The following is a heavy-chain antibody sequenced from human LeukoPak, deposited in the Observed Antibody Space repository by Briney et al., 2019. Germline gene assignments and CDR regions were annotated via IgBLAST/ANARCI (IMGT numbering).Heavy chain of an antibody. J-gene: IGHJ4*02. CDR3: ARGGMFFDF. CDR2: ISHDGSNK. V-gene: IGHV3-30*01. Sequence: GGSLRLSCAASGYTFSSYDIHWVRQAPGKGLEWVSVISHDGSNKYYADSVKGRFSISRDNSKNTAYLQMNSLRPEDTALYYCARGGMFFDFWGQGTLVTVSS. CDR1: GYTFSSYD. D-gene: IGHD3-10*02.